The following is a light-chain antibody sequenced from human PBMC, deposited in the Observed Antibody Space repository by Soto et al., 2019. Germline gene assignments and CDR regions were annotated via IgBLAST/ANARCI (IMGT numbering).Light chain of an antibody. Sequence: QSVRTQPPSVSGAPGQMVTISCTGSSSNIGAGYDVHWYQQLPGTAPKLLSHGTSNRPSGVPDRFTGSKCGTSAYLAINGLQAEDEADYYGQSYDSRLSGGVFGGGTKVTVL. CDR2: GTS. CDR3: QSYDSRLSGGV. CDR1: SSNIGAGYD. V-gene: IGLV1-40*01. J-gene: IGLJ3*02.